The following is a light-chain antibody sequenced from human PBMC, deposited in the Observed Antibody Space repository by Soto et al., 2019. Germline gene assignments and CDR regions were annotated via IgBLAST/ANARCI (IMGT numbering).Light chain of an antibody. J-gene: IGLJ3*02. V-gene: IGLV6-57*01. CDR2: EDN. CDR3: QSYDATNQV. CDR1: SGSIASNY. Sequence: NFMLTQPHSVSESPGKTVIISCTRSSGSIASNYVQWYQQRPGSSPTTVIYEDNQRPSGVPDRFSGSIDSSSNSASLTIAGLETEDEADYVWQSYDATNQVFGGGTKLTVL.